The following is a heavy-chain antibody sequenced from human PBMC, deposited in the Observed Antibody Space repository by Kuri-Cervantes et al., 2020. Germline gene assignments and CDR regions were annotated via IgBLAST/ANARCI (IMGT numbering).Heavy chain of an antibody. J-gene: IGHJ6*02. Sequence: SLKISCAASGFTFDDYAMHWVRQAPGKGLEWVSGISWNSGSIGYADSVKGRFTISRDNSKNTLYLQMNSLRAEDTAVYYCAMGDNYGMDVWGQGTTVTVSS. CDR2: ISWNSGSI. CDR1: GFTFDDYA. D-gene: IGHD3-16*01. CDR3: AMGDNYGMDV. V-gene: IGHV3-9*01.